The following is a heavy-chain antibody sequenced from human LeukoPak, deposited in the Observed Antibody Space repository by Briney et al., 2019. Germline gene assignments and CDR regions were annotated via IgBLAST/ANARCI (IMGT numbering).Heavy chain of an antibody. Sequence: SETLSLTCAVSGGSLSGYYWTWIRQPPGKGLEWIGEINHSGSTNYNPSLKSRVTISVDTSKNQFSLKLSSVTAADTAVYYCARAMVVAATTDAFDIWGQGTMVTVSS. CDR1: GGSLSGYY. D-gene: IGHD2-15*01. J-gene: IGHJ3*02. V-gene: IGHV4-34*01. CDR3: ARAMVVAATTDAFDI. CDR2: INHSGST.